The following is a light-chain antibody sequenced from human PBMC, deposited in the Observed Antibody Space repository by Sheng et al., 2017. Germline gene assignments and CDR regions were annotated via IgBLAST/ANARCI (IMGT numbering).Light chain of an antibody. CDR3: QQYGSSPWT. CDR1: QSVNSN. J-gene: IGKJ1*01. Sequence: EIVLTQSPGTLSLSPGERVTLSCRASQSVNSNLAWYQQKPGQAPRLLIYGASTRATGIPDRFSGSGSGTDFTLTVSRLEPEDSAVYYCQQYGSSPWTFGLGTKVEIK. CDR2: GAS. V-gene: IGKV3-20*01.